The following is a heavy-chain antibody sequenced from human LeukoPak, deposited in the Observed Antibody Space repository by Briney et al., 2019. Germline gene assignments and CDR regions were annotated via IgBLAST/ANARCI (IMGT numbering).Heavy chain of an antibody. Sequence: SETLSLTCTVSGYSISSGYYWGWIRQPPGKGLEWIGSIYHSGSTYYNPSLKSRVTISVDTSKNQFSLKLSSVTAADTAMYYCASRLWSGYFDYWGQGTLVTVSS. CDR1: GYSISSGYY. D-gene: IGHD3-3*01. CDR2: IYHSGST. CDR3: ASRLWSGYFDY. J-gene: IGHJ4*02. V-gene: IGHV4-38-2*02.